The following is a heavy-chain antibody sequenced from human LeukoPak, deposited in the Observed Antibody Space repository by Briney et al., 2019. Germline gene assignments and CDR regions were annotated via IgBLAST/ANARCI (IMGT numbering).Heavy chain of an antibody. J-gene: IGHJ4*02. CDR1: GGSISSYY. D-gene: IGHD6-6*01. CDR2: IYYSGST. V-gene: IGHV4-59*12. CDR3: ARGPYSSSSPY. Sequence: SETLSLTCTVSGGSISSYYWSWIRQPPGKGLQWIGYIYYSGSTNYNPSLKSRVTMSVDTSKNQFSLKLSSVTAADTAVYYCARGPYSSSSPYWGQGTLVTVSS.